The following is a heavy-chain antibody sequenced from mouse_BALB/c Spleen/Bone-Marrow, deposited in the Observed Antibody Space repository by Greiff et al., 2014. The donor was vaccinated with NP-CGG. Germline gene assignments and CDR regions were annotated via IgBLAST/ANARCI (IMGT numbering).Heavy chain of an antibody. CDR3: ARSSYIDY. Sequence: VQLQQSGAELVKPGTSVKISCKASGYTFTDYNMHWVKQSHGKGLEWIGYIYPFNGGTDYNQKFKGKATMTVDKSSSTEYMELRTLTSEDAAVYYCARSSYIDYWGQGTTLTVSS. D-gene: IGHD1-1*01. CDR1: GYTFTDYN. CDR2: IYPFNGGT. V-gene: IGHV1S29*02. J-gene: IGHJ2*01.